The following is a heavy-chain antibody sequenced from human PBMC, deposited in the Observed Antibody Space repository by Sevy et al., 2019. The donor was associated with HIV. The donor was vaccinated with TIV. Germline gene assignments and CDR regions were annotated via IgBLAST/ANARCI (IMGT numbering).Heavy chain of an antibody. D-gene: IGHD3-22*01. V-gene: IGHV1-2*02. CDR3: ARVWNSDYNDSSGPNWFDS. Sequence: ASVKVSCKASGYTFTGYSMHWVRQAPGQGLEWMGWINPNSGGTNYAQKFQGRVTMTRDTSISTAYMELSRLRSDDTAVYYCARVWNSDYNDSSGPNWFDSWGQGTLVTVSS. CDR1: GYTFTGYS. CDR2: INPNSGGT. J-gene: IGHJ5*01.